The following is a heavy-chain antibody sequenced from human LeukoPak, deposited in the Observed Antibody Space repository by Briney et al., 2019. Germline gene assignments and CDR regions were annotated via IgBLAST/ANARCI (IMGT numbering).Heavy chain of an antibody. CDR3: ARDFSSGSYYGDYYFDY. CDR2: ITDSSSSM. Sequence: GGSLRLSCAASGFTFSSFTMNWVRQAPGKGLEWVSSITDSSSSMYYADSVKGRFTISRDNAKNSLYLQMNSLRAEDTAVYYCARDFSSGSYYGDYYFDYWGQGTLVTVSS. CDR1: GFTFSSFT. J-gene: IGHJ4*02. V-gene: IGHV3-21*01. D-gene: IGHD1-26*01.